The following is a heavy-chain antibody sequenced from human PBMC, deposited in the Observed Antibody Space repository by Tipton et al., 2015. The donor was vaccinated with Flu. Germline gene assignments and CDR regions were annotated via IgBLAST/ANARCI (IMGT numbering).Heavy chain of an antibody. V-gene: IGHV3-30*02. CDR3: AKDGWDTSGWYPFDY. J-gene: IGHJ4*02. Sequence: GSLRLSCAASGFTFSGYGMHWVRQAPGKGLEWVAFIRHDESDKYYADSVKGRFTISRDNSKNALYLLIKSLRAEDTAVYYCAKDGWDTSGWYPFDYWGQGTLVIVSS. D-gene: IGHD6-19*01. CDR2: IRHDESDK. CDR1: GFTFSGYG.